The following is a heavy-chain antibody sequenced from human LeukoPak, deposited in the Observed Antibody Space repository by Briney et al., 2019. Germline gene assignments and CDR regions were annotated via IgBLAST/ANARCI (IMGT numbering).Heavy chain of an antibody. V-gene: IGHV3-21*01. CDR3: ASFMTTVSISDY. Sequence: PGGSLRLSCAASGFTFNTYSMNWVRQVPGKGLEWVSSITSSSNYMYYADSVRGRFTISRDNAKNSLYLQMNSLRAEDTAVYYCASFMTTVSISDYWGQGTLVTVSS. D-gene: IGHD4-17*01. J-gene: IGHJ4*02. CDR1: GFTFNTYS. CDR2: ITSSSNYM.